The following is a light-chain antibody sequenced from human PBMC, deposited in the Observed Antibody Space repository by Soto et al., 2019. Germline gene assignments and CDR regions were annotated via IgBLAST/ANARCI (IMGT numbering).Light chain of an antibody. CDR1: QSVNSK. CDR2: GAS. V-gene: IGKV3-20*01. J-gene: IGKJ1*01. Sequence: ETVMTQSPATLSVSPGERATLXXRASQSVNSKLSWYQQKPGQAPWLLIYGASNRATGIPDRFSGSGSGTDFTLTISRLEPEDFAVYYCQQYGSSGTFGQGTKVDIK. CDR3: QQYGSSGT.